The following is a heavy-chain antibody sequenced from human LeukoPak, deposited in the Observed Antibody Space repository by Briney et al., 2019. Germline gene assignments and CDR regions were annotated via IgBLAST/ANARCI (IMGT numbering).Heavy chain of an antibody. V-gene: IGHV3-23*01. D-gene: IGHD4-23*01. CDR1: LLTFSSYA. CDR3: AKPPEGTVVAALSYYGMDV. CDR2: LSGSGRTA. J-gene: IGHJ6*02. Sequence: GGPLRLSRAASLLTFSSYAMSWVRQTPVQGLEWVSALSGSGRTAYYADSVKVRFSISRDNSKNTLYLQMNSLRVEDTAVYYCAKPPEGTVVAALSYYGMDVWGHGTTVTVPS.